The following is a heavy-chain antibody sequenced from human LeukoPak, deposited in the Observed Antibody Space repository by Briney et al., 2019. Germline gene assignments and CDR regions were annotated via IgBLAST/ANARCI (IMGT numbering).Heavy chain of an antibody. D-gene: IGHD3-22*01. V-gene: IGHV3-30-3*01. CDR1: GFTFSSYA. CDR2: ISYDGSNK. Sequence: PGGSLRLSRAASGFTFSSYAMHWVRQAPGKGLEWVAVISYDGSNKYYADSVKGRFTISRDNSKNTLYLQMNSLRAEDTAVYYCARALPTDHTYYYDSSGYYPDAFDIWGQGTMVTVSS. CDR3: ARALPTDHTYYYDSSGYYPDAFDI. J-gene: IGHJ3*02.